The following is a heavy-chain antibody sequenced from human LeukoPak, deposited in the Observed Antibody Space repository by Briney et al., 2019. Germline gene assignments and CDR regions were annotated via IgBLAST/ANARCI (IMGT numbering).Heavy chain of an antibody. CDR1: GGSISSSSYY. Sequence: PSETLSLTCTVSGGSISSSSYYWGWIRQPPGKGLEWIGSIYYSGSTYYNPSLKSRVTISVDTSKNQFSLKLSSVTAADTAVYYCARDDSSGWYRFDYWGQGTLVTVSS. D-gene: IGHD6-19*01. V-gene: IGHV4-39*07. CDR3: ARDDSSGWYRFDY. CDR2: IYYSGST. J-gene: IGHJ4*02.